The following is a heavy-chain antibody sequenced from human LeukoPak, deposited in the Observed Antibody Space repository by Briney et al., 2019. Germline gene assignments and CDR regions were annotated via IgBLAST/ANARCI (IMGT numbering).Heavy chain of an antibody. CDR2: IYYSGST. J-gene: IGHJ5*02. CDR3: ARVEGRFGP. CDR1: GGSFSGYY. Sequence: SETLSLTCAVYGGSFSGYYWSWIRQPPGKGLEWIGYIYYSGSTNYNPSLKSRVTISVDTSKNQFSLKLSSVTAADTAVYYCARVEGRFGPWGQGTLVTVSS. V-gene: IGHV4-59*01.